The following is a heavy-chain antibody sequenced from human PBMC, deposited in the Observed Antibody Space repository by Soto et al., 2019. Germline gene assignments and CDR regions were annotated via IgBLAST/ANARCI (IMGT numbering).Heavy chain of an antibody. CDR1: GFTCSGFW. CDR3: TRDIGGASST. CDR2: TNNDGSVT. D-gene: IGHD1-26*01. J-gene: IGHJ5*02. Sequence: EVQLVESGGGLVQPGGSLRLSCAASGFTCSGFWMHWVRQAPGKGLVWVSRTNNDGSVTDYADSVKGRFTISRDNAENTLYLQMNSLRAEDAAVYYCTRDIGGASSTWGQGTLVTVSS. V-gene: IGHV3-74*01.